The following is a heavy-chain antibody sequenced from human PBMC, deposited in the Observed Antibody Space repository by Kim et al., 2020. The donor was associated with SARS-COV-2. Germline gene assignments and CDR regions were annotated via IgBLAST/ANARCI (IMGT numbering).Heavy chain of an antibody. CDR2: IKEDESEK. CDR1: GFTFSSYW. J-gene: IGHJ4*02. V-gene: IGHV3-7*01. D-gene: IGHD3-22*01. CDR3: ARVSYVDYYDRSRYYFFDY. Sequence: GGSLRLSCAASGFTFSSYWMSWVRQAPGKGLEWVANIKEDESEKYYVDSVKGRFTISRDNAKKSLYLQMNSLRAEDTAVYYCARVSYVDYYDRSRYYFFDYWGQTSLVTVSS.